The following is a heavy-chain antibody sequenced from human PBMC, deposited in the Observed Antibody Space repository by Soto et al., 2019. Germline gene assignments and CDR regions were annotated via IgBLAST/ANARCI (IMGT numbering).Heavy chain of an antibody. D-gene: IGHD1-7*01. V-gene: IGHV1-8*01. CDR1: GYTFTSYD. CDR2: MNPNSGNT. J-gene: IGHJ6*04. Sequence: ASVKVSCKVSGYTFTSYDINWVRQATGQGLEWMGWMNPNSGNTGYAQKFQGRVTMTRNTSISTAYMELSSLRSEDTAVYYCARGPWNWNSRRSLFSMDVWGKGTTVTVSS. CDR3: ARGPWNWNSRRSLFSMDV.